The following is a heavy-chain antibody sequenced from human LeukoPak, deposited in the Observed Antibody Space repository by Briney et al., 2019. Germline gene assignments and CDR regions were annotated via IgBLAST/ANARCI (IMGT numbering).Heavy chain of an antibody. Sequence: PGGSLRLSCAASVFTFSSYGMHWVRQAPGKGLEWVAFIRYDGSNKYYADSVKGRFTISRDNSKNTLYLQMNSLRAEDTAVYYCASVVTAIPSYYYMDVWGKGTTVTVSS. CDR3: ASVVTAIPSYYYMDV. D-gene: IGHD2-21*02. CDR1: VFTFSSYG. CDR2: IRYDGSNK. J-gene: IGHJ6*03. V-gene: IGHV3-30*02.